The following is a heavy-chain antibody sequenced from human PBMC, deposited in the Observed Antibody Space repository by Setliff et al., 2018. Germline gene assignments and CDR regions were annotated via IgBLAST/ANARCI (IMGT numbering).Heavy chain of an antibody. V-gene: IGHV3-33*01. D-gene: IGHD3-16*01. CDR3: ARDGGEY. CDR1: GFTFNNFA. J-gene: IGHJ4*02. CDR2: IWYDGSNK. Sequence: PGGSLRLSCAASGFTFNNFAMHWVRQAPGKGLEWVAVIWYDGSNKYYAASVKGRFTITGDNSKNTLYLQMNSLRAEDTAVYYCARDGGEYWGQGTLVTVSS.